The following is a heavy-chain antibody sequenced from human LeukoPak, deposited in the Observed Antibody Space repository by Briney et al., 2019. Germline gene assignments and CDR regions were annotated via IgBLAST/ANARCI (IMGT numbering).Heavy chain of an antibody. V-gene: IGHV3-74*01. CDR1: GINFSIYW. CDR3: ASDDGYRSFDY. CDR2: INSDGSDT. J-gene: IGHJ4*02. D-gene: IGHD5-24*01. Sequence: GGSLRLSCAASGINFSIYWMHWVRQAPGKGLVWVSRINSDGSDTSYADSVKGRFTISRDNANNTLYLQINSMRGEDTAVYYCASDDGYRSFDYWGQGTLVTVSS.